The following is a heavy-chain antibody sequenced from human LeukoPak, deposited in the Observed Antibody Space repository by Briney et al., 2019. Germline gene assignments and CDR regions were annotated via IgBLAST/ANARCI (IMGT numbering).Heavy chain of an antibody. CDR2: INHSGST. CDR1: GGSFSGYY. Sequence: PSETLSLTCAVYGGSFSGYYWSWIRQPPGKGLEWIGEINHSGSTNYNPSLKSRVTISVDTSKNQFSLKLSSVTAADTAVYYCAGTGRYMDVWGKGTTVTVSS. CDR3: AGTGRYMDV. J-gene: IGHJ6*03. V-gene: IGHV4-34*01.